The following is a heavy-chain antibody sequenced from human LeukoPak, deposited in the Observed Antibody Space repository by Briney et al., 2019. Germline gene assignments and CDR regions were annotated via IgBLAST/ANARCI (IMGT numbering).Heavy chain of an antibody. J-gene: IGHJ4*02. CDR2: IYYSGST. V-gene: IGHV4-39*07. CDR1: GGSISSSSYY. CDR3: ARDAGTRLYYFDY. D-gene: IGHD1-7*01. Sequence: SSETLSLTCTVSGGSISSSSYYWGWIRQPPGKGLEWIGSIYYSGSTYYNPSLKSRVTISVDTSKNQFSLKLSSVTAADTAVYYCARDAGTRLYYFDYWGQGTLVTVSS.